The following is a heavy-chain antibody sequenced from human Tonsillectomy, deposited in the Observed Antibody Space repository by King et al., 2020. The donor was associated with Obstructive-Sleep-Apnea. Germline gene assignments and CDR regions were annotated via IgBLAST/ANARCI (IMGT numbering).Heavy chain of an antibody. D-gene: IGHD3-22*01. CDR3: AGDPVYQYDSSGYYYYFDY. CDR1: GGSISSSSYY. CDR2: IYYSGST. Sequence: LQLQESGPGLVKPSETLSLTCTVSGGSISSSSYYWGWIRQPPGKGLEWIGSIYYSGSTYYNPSLKSRVTISVDTSKNQFSLKLSSVTAADTAVYYCAGDPVYQYDSSGYYYYFDYWGQGTLVTVSS. J-gene: IGHJ4*02. V-gene: IGHV4-39*07.